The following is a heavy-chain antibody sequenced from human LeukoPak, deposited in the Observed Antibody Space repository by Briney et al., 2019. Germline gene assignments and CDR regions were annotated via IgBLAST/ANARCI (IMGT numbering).Heavy chain of an antibody. D-gene: IGHD5-18*01. CDR2: ISWNSGSI. Sequence: PGRSLRLSCAASGFTFDDYAMHWVRQAPGKGLEWVSGISWNSGSIGYADSVKGRFTISRDNAKNTLYLQMNSLRAEDTVVYYCAKDLAGYSPYGMDVWGQGTTVTVSS. V-gene: IGHV3-9*01. CDR3: AKDLAGYSPYGMDV. CDR1: GFTFDDYA. J-gene: IGHJ6*02.